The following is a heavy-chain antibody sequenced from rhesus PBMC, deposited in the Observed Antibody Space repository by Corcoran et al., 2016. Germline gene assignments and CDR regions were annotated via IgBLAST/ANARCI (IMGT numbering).Heavy chain of an antibody. CDR3: TTEHYDSGYYAQYYYGLDS. J-gene: IGHJ6*01. V-gene: IGHV3-184*01. Sequence: EVQLVESGGGLVQPGGSLRLSCAASGFTFSDYYMYWVRQAPGKGLEWVGVIRSKAYGGTAEYAASVKGRLDSSRDDSKSIAYLQMSSLKTEDTAVYYCTTEHYDSGYYAQYYYGLDSWGQGVVVTVSS. D-gene: IGHD3-28*01. CDR1: GFTFSDYY. CDR2: IRSKAYGGTA.